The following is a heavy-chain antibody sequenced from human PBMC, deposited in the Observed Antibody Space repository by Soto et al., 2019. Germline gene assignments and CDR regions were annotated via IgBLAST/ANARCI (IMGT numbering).Heavy chain of an antibody. V-gene: IGHV3-21*01. D-gene: IGHD3-9*01. CDR1: GFNFDSYS. Sequence: GGSLRLSCAAFGFNFDSYSLHWVRQAPGKGLEWVSSISSSSSYIYYADSVKGRFTISRDNAKNSLYLQMNSLRAEDTAVYYCARVGADWLPFYFDYWGQGTLVTVSS. CDR2: ISSSSSYI. J-gene: IGHJ4*02. CDR3: ARVGADWLPFYFDY.